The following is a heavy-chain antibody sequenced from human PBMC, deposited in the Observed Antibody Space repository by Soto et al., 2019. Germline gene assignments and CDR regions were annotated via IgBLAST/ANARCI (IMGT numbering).Heavy chain of an antibody. Sequence: GSLRLSWAASGFTFSSYAMSWVRQAPEKGLEWVSAISGSGGSTYYADSVKGRFTISRDNSKNTLYLQMNSLRAEDTAVYYCAKSTGTEGLFGYWGQGTLVTVSS. D-gene: IGHD2-8*02. J-gene: IGHJ1*01. CDR2: ISGSGGST. V-gene: IGHV3-23*01. CDR3: AKSTGTEGLFGY. CDR1: GFTFSSYA.